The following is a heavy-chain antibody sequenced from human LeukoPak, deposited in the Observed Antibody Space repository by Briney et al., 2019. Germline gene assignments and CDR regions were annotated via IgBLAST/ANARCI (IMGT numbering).Heavy chain of an antibody. CDR3: ARNYGTNSGGFDI. V-gene: IGHV3-33*01. J-gene: IGHJ3*02. D-gene: IGHD4-23*01. CDR2: VWYDGSNK. Sequence: PGGSLRLCCAASGFTFSAYGMHWVRQAPGKGLEWVALVWYDGSNKYYADSVKGRYTISRDNSKNTLYLQMNSLRPEDTAVFYCARNYGTNSGGFDIWGQGTTVSVSS. CDR1: GFTFSAYG.